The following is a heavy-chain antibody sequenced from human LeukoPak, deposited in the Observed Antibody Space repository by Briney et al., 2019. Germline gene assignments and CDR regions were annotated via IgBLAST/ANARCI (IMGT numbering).Heavy chain of an antibody. V-gene: IGHV3-73*01. CDR2: IRSKANSYAT. CDR1: GFTFSGSA. CDR3: TRYPMPQEDDYFDY. Sequence: GGSLRLSCAASGFTFSGSAMHWVRQASGKGLERVGRIRSKANSYATAYAASVKGRFTISRDDSKNTAYLQMNSLKTEDTAVYYCTRYPMPQEDDYFDYWGQGTLVTVSS. D-gene: IGHD2-2*01. J-gene: IGHJ4*02.